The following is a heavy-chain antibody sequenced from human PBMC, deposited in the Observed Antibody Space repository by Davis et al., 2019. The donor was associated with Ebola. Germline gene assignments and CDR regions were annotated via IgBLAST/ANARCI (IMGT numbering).Heavy chain of an antibody. CDR2: IIPILGIA. Sequence: AASVKVSCKASGGTFSSYAISWVRQAPGQGLEWMGRIIPILGIANYAQKFQGRVTMTEDTSTDTAYMELSSLRSEDTAVYYCATEGYDSSALNYWGQGTLVTVSS. V-gene: IGHV1-69*04. J-gene: IGHJ4*02. CDR3: ATEGYDSSALNY. CDR1: GGTFSSYA. D-gene: IGHD3-22*01.